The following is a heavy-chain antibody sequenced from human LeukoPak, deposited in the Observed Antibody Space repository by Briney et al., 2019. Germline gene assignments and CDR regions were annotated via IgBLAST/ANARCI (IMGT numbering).Heavy chain of an antibody. J-gene: IGHJ4*02. CDR1: GFTFSTYG. V-gene: IGHV3-30*03. CDR2: ISYDGTNK. D-gene: IGHD1-26*01. Sequence: SGGSLRLSCAASGFTFSTYGMHWVRQAPGKGLEWVAAISYDGTNKYCAYSVKRRFTISRHNTKNTLFLQMNSLRIEDTAVYYCARRLLSNSQRGYFHYRGQAALLSVS. CDR3: ARRLLSNSQRGYFHY.